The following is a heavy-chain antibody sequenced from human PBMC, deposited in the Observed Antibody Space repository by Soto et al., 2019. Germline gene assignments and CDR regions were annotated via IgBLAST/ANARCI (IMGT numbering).Heavy chain of an antibody. V-gene: IGHV3-33*01. CDR2: IWYDGSNK. D-gene: IGHD3-10*01. Sequence: ESGGGVVRPGRSLRLSCAASGFTFSSYGMHWVRQAPGKGLEWVAVIWYDGSNKYYADSVKGRFTISRDNSKNTLYQQMNSLRAEDTAVYYCARDTLGAGDYWGQGTLVTVSS. CDR3: ARDTLGAGDY. CDR1: GFTFSSYG. J-gene: IGHJ4*02.